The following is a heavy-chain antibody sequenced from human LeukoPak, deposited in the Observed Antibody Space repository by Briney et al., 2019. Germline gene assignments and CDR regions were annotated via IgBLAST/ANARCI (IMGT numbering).Heavy chain of an antibody. D-gene: IGHD6-6*01. Sequence: PSETLSLTCTVSGGSISSYYWSWIRQPPGKGLEWIGYIDYTGSTNYNPSLKSRVTISVDTSKNQFALKLNTVPAADTAVYYCARGGLAARDAFDIWGQGTMVIVSS. J-gene: IGHJ3*02. CDR3: ARGGLAARDAFDI. CDR2: IDYTGST. V-gene: IGHV4-59*08. CDR1: GGSISSYY.